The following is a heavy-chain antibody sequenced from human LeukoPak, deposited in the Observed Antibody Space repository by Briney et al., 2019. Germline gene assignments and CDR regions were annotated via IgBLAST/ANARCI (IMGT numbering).Heavy chain of an antibody. V-gene: IGHV1-24*01. CDR2: FDPEDGET. J-gene: IGHJ3*02. CDR3: ATGVTMVRGVKSDAFDI. CDR1: GYTLTELS. Sequence: GAPVKVSCKVSGYTLTELSMHWVRQAPGKGLEWMGGFDPEDGETIYAQKFQGRVTMTEDTSTDTAYMELSSLRSEDTAVYYCATGVTMVRGVKSDAFDIWGQGTMVTVSS. D-gene: IGHD3-10*01.